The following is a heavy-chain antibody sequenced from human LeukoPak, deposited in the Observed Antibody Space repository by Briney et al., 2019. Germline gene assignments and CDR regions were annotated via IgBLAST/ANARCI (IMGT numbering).Heavy chain of an antibody. CDR2: IYYSGST. J-gene: IGHJ1*01. V-gene: IGHV4-59*12. Sequence: PSETLSLTCTVSGGSISSYYWSWIRQPPGKGLEWIGYIYYSGSTNYNPSLKSRVTISVDTSKNQFSLKLSSVTAADTAVYYCARKRAALPRGAYFQHWGQGTLVTVSS. CDR1: GGSISSYY. D-gene: IGHD6-13*01. CDR3: ARKRAALPRGAYFQH.